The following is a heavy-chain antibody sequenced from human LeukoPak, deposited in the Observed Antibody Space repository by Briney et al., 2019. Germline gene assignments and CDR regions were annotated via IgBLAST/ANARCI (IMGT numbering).Heavy chain of an antibody. CDR3: AKSVPYDSSGYLYYFDY. J-gene: IGHJ4*02. CDR2: ISGSGGST. V-gene: IGHV3-23*01. Sequence: GGSLRLSCAASGFTFSSYAKSWVRQAPGKGLEWVSAISGSGGSTYYADSVKGRFTISRDNSKNTLYLQMNSLRAEDTAVYYCAKSVPYDSSGYLYYFDYWGQGTLVTVSS. D-gene: IGHD3-22*01. CDR1: GFTFSSYA.